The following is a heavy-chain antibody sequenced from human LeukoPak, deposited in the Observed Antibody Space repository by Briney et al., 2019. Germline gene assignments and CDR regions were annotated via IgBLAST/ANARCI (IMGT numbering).Heavy chain of an antibody. Sequence: GGSLRLSCAASGFTFNSYSMNWVRQAPGKGLEWVSYITSSSGTIYYADSVKGRFTISRDNAKNSLYLQMNSLRAEDTAVYYCARGFYGSGSYSPPYYYMDVWGKGTTVTISS. CDR3: ARGFYGSGSYSPPYYYMDV. CDR2: ITSSSGTI. V-gene: IGHV3-48*01. J-gene: IGHJ6*03. CDR1: GFTFNSYS. D-gene: IGHD3-10*01.